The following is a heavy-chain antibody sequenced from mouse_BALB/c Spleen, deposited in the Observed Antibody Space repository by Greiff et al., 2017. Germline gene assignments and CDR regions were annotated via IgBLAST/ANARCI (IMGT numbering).Heavy chain of an antibody. V-gene: IGHV1-7*01. D-gene: IGHD2-4*01. CDR2: INPSTGYP. J-gene: IGHJ2*01. CDR3: ARDYDYDGFDY. Sequence: VQLQQSGAELAKPGASVKMSCTASGFPFTSYWMHWVKQRPGQGLEWIGYINPSTGYPEYNQKFKDKATLTANKSSSTAYMQLSSLTSEDSAVYYCARDYDYDGFDYWGQGTTLTVSS. CDR1: GFPFTSYW.